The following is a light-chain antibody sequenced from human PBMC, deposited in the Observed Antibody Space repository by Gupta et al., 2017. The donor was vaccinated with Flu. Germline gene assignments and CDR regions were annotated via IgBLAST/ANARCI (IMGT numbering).Light chain of an antibody. CDR3: GSYTSSDNWV. J-gene: IGLJ3*02. V-gene: IGLV2-14*01. CDR1: SSDIGGYNY. CDR2: EVT. Sequence: QSALTQPASVSGSPGQSITISCTGTSSDIGGYNYVSWYLQHPGKAPKLMIYEVTNRPSGVATRFSGSKSGNTASLTVSGLQEEDDADYFCGSYTSSDNWVFGGGTKRTVL.